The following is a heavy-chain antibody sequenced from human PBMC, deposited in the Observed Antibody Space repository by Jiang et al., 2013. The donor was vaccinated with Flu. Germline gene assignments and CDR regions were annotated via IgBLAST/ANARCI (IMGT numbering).Heavy chain of an antibody. D-gene: IGHD5-18*01. CDR2: INPNSGGT. Sequence: PGQGLEWMGWINPNSGGTNYAQKFQGWVTMTRDTSISTAYMELSRLRSDDTAVYYCARGRGYSYGYGVDYWGQGTLVTVSS. V-gene: IGHV1-2*04. CDR3: ARGRGYSYGYGVDY. J-gene: IGHJ4*02.